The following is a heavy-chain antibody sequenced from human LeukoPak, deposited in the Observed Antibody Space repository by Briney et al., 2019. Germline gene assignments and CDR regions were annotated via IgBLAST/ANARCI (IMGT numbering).Heavy chain of an antibody. CDR1: GYTFTGYY. CDR2: INPNSGGT. Sequence: GASVKVSCKASGYTFTGYYMHWVRQAPGQGLEWMGWINPNSGGTNYAQKFQGRVTMTRDTSISTAYMELSRLRSDDTAVYYCARVGAMVRGVIRPTDAFDIWGQGTMVTVSS. J-gene: IGHJ3*02. V-gene: IGHV1-2*02. CDR3: ARVGAMVRGVIRPTDAFDI. D-gene: IGHD3-10*01.